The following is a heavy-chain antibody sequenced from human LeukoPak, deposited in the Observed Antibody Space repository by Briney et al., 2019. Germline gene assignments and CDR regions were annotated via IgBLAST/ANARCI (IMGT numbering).Heavy chain of an antibody. CDR2: IYYSGST. D-gene: IGHD3-3*01. CDR1: GGSISSGDYY. J-gene: IGHJ4*02. CDR3: ARGNTYYDFWSGYSWPYYFDY. Sequence: SETLSLTCTVSGGSISSGDYYWSWIRQPPGKGLEWIGYIYYSGSTYYNPSLRSRVTISVDTSKNQFSLKLSSVTAADTAVYYCARGNTYYDFWSGYSWPYYFDYWGQGTLVTVSS. V-gene: IGHV4-30-4*01.